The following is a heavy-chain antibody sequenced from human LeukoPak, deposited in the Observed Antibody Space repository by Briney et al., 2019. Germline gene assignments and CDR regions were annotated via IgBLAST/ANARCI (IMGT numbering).Heavy chain of an antibody. CDR2: IYSGGST. V-gene: IGHV3-53*01. CDR1: GFSVSRTY. J-gene: IGHJ6*02. D-gene: IGHD2-8*02. CDR3: AREAGTGFLHYYYYGMDV. Sequence: GGSLRLSCAASGFSVSRTYMSWVRQAPGKGLEWVSVIYSGGSTYYADSVKGRFTISRDNSKNTLYLQMNSLRAEDTAVYYCAREAGTGFLHYYYYGMDVWGQGTTVTVSS.